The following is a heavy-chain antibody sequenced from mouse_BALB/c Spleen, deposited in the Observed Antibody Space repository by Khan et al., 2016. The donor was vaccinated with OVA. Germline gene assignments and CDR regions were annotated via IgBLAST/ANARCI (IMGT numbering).Heavy chain of an antibody. Sequence: EVQLQESGGGLVKPGGSLKLSRAASGFTFSTYAMSWVRQTPEKRLEWVATISSDGDYTYYPDNVTGRFTISRDNAKNTLYLQMSSLRSEDTAMYYCARSPYGNFAYWGQGTLVTVSA. V-gene: IGHV5-9-3*01. CDR3: ARSPYGNFAY. CDR1: GFTFSTYA. J-gene: IGHJ3*01. D-gene: IGHD2-1*01. CDR2: ISSDGDYT.